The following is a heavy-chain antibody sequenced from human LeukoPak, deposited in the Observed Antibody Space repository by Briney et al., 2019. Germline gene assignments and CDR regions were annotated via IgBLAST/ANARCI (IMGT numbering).Heavy chain of an antibody. Sequence: GGSLRLSCAASGFTFDDYAMHWVRQAPGKGLEWVSGISWNSGSIGYADSVKGRFTISRDNAKNSLYLLMNSLRAEDTALYYCAKDILAAAGTPNFGDWGQGTLVTVSS. V-gene: IGHV3-9*01. CDR3: AKDILAAAGTPNFGD. CDR1: GFTFDDYA. D-gene: IGHD6-13*01. CDR2: ISWNSGSI. J-gene: IGHJ4*02.